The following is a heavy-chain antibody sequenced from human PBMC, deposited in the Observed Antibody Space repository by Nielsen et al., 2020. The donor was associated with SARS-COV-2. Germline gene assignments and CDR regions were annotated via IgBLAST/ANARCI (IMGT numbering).Heavy chain of an antibody. CDR1: GFTFSSYG. CDR3: ARDGSGSYYYPYFDY. Sequence: GKSLKISCAASGFTFSSYGMHWVRQAPGKGLEWVAVIWYDGSNKYYADSVKGRFTISRDNSKNTLYLQMNSLRAEDTAVYYCARDGSGSYYYPYFDYWGQGTLVTVSS. D-gene: IGHD3-10*01. J-gene: IGHJ4*02. V-gene: IGHV3-33*01. CDR2: IWYDGSNK.